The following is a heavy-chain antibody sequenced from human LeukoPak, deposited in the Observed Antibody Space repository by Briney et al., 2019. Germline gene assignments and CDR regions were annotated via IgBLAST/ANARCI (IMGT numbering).Heavy chain of an antibody. Sequence: GGSLRLSCAASGFTFSDYYMSWIRQAPGKGLVWVSRINSDGSSTSYADSVKGRFTISRDNAKNTLYLQMNSLRAEDTAVYYCARGAVLRFLEWLSTDYYYYMDVWGKGTTVTVSS. CDR1: GFTFSDYY. J-gene: IGHJ6*03. CDR2: INSDGSST. V-gene: IGHV3-74*01. D-gene: IGHD3-3*01. CDR3: ARGAVLRFLEWLSTDYYYYMDV.